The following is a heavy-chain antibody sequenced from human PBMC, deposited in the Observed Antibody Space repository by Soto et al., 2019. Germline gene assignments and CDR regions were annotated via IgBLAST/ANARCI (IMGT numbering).Heavy chain of an antibody. Sequence: PSETLSLTCAVSGGSISSGGYSWSWIRQPPGKGLEWIGYIYYSGSTNYNPSLKSRVTISVDTSKNQFSLKLSSVTAADTAVYYCARHIWFGELSWFDPWGQGTLVTVSS. CDR1: GGSISSGGYS. CDR3: ARHIWFGELSWFDP. CDR2: IYYSGST. J-gene: IGHJ5*02. V-gene: IGHV4-61*08. D-gene: IGHD3-10*01.